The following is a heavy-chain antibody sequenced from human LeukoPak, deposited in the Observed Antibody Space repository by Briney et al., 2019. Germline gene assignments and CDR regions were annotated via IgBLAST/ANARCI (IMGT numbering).Heavy chain of an antibody. J-gene: IGHJ4*02. CDR2: IYYSGST. CDR3: ARQHLKREEYYYDSSGYSGRRTFDY. Sequence: SETLSLTCTVSGGSISSSSYYWGWIRQPPGKGLEWIGSIYYSGSTYYNPSLKSRVTISVDTSKNQFSLKLSSVTAADTAVYYCARQHLKREEYYYDSSGYSGRRTFDYWGQGTLVTVSS. V-gene: IGHV4-39*01. D-gene: IGHD3-22*01. CDR1: GGSISSSSYY.